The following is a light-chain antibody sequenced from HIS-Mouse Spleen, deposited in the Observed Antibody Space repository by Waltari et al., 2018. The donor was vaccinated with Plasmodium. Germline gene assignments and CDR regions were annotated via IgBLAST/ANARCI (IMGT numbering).Light chain of an antibody. V-gene: IGLV3-25*03. CDR3: QSADSSGTPNWV. CDR1: ALPKQY. CDR2: KDS. Sequence: SYELTQPPSVSVSPGQTARITCSGDALPKQYAYWYQQKPGQAPVLGIYKDSERPSGIPERFSGPSSGTTVTLTSSGVQAEDEADYYCQSADSSGTPNWVFGGGTKLTVL. J-gene: IGLJ3*02.